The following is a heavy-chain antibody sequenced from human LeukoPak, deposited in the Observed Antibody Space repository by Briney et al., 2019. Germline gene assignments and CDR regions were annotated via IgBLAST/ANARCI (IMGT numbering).Heavy chain of an antibody. J-gene: IGHJ4*02. CDR2: ISGSGGST. CDR1: GFTFSSYA. V-gene: IGHV3-23*01. D-gene: IGHD3-16*01. CDR3: AKHFVTFGGVITPFDY. Sequence: GGSLRLSCAASGFTFSSYAMSWVRQAPGKGLEWVSAISGSGGSTYYADSVKGRFTISRDNSKNTLYLQMNSLRAEDTAVYYCAKHFVTFGGVITPFDYWGQGILVTVPS.